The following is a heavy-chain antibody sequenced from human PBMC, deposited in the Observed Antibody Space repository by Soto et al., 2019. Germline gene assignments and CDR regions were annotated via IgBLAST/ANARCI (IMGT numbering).Heavy chain of an antibody. CDR2: IKFDGSII. V-gene: IGHV3-74*01. CDR3: ARGIKNYYGVDV. Sequence: GGSLRLSCAASGFTFSTYWMHWVRQAPGKGLVWVSRIKFDGSIINYADSVRGRFTISRDNAKNTVYLQMNSLTAEDTGVYYCARGIKNYYGVDVWGQGTTVTVSS. CDR1: GFTFSTYW. J-gene: IGHJ6*02. D-gene: IGHD3-10*01.